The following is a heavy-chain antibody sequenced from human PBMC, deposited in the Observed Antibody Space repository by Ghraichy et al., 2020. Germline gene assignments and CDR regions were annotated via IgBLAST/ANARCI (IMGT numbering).Heavy chain of an antibody. CDR2: INSDGSST. D-gene: IGHD3-16*01. CDR3: ARVGDYVCIDY. Sequence: VWVSRINSDGSSTSYADSVKGRFTISRDNAKNTLYLQMNSLRAEDTAVYYCARVGDYVCIDYWGQGTLVT. V-gene: IGHV3-74*01. J-gene: IGHJ4*02.